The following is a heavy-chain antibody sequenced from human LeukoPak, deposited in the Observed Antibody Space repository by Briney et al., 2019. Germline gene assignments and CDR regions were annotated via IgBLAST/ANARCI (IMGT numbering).Heavy chain of an antibody. CDR2: INPNSGGT. Sequence: ASVKVSCKASGYTFTGYYMHWVRQAPGQGLEWMGWINPNSGGTNYAQKFQGRVTMTRDTSISTAYMELSRLRSDDTAVYYCARALLGYCSGGSCYPLAHWGQGTLVTVSS. J-gene: IGHJ4*02. V-gene: IGHV1-2*02. CDR3: ARALLGYCSGGSCYPLAH. CDR1: GYTFTGYY. D-gene: IGHD2-15*01.